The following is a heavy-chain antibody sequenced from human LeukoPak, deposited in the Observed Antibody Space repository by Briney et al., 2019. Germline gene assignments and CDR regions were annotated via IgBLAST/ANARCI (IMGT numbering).Heavy chain of an antibody. Sequence: PSETLSLTCTVSGGSISSYYWSWLRQPPGKGLEWIGFIYYSGSTHYKSSLKSRVTISVDTSKNQFSLRLTSVTAADTAVYYCARGLGYGDYDYWGQGTLVTVSS. D-gene: IGHD4-17*01. CDR2: IYYSGST. V-gene: IGHV4-59*08. J-gene: IGHJ4*02. CDR3: ARGLGYGDYDY. CDR1: GGSISSYY.